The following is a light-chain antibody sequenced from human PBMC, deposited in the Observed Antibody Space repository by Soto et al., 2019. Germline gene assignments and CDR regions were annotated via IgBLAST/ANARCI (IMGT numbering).Light chain of an antibody. J-gene: IGLJ3*02. CDR1: SSHIGAGYN. CDR3: QSYDSSLSGWL. CDR2: GDS. V-gene: IGLV1-40*01. Sequence: QSVLTQPPSVSGAPGQRVTISCTGSSSHIGAGYNVHWYQQVPGTAPKLLIYGDSNRPSGVPDRFSGSKSGTSASLAITGLQAEDEADYYCQSYDSSLSGWLFAGGTKLTVL.